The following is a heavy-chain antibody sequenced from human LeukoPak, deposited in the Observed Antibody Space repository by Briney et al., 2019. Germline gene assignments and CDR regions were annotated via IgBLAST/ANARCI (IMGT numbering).Heavy chain of an antibody. CDR2: INPSGGST. CDR1: GYTFTNYY. CDR3: ARKSGGYYWGLDY. V-gene: IGHV1-46*01. Sequence: GASVKVSCKASGYTFTNYYMHWVRQAPGQGLEWMGEINPSGGSTGYAQKFQGRVTMTGDTSTSTVYMELSSLRSEDTAVYYCARKSGGYYWGLDYWGQGALVTVSS. D-gene: IGHD1-26*01. J-gene: IGHJ4*02.